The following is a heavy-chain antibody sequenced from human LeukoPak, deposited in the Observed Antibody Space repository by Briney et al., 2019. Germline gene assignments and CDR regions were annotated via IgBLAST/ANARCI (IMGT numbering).Heavy chain of an antibody. CDR2: IWYDGSNK. J-gene: IGHJ4*02. D-gene: IGHD3-10*01. CDR1: GFTFSSYG. CDR3: ARDLHYYGSGGYYPLLDY. V-gene: IGHV3-33*01. Sequence: GRSLRLSCAASGFTFSSYGMHWVRQAPGKGLEWVAVIWYDGSNKYYADSVKGRFTISRDNSKNTLYLQMNSLRAEDTAVYYCARDLHYYGSGGYYPLLDYWGQGTLVTVSS.